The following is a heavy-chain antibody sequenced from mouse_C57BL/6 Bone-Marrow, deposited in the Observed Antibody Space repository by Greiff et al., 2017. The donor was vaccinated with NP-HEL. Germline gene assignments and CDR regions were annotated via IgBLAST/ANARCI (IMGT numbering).Heavy chain of an antibody. CDR2: ISYDGSN. D-gene: IGHD4-1*01. J-gene: IGHJ1*03. CDR3: ARRRTGTRWYFDV. V-gene: IGHV3-6*01. CDR1: GYSITSGYY. Sequence: EVKLMESGPGLVKPSQSLSLTCSVTGYSITSGYYWNWIRQFPGNKLEWMGYISYDGSNNYNPSLKNRISITRDTSKNQFFLKLNSVTTEDTATYYCARRRTGTRWYFDVWGTGTTVTVSS.